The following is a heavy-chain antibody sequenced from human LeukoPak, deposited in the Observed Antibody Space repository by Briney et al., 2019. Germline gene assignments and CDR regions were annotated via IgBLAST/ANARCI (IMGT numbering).Heavy chain of an antibody. D-gene: IGHD1-26*01. CDR3: ARMWLIVGATRSRRWFDP. Sequence: ASVTVSCKASGYTFTGYYMHWVRQAPGQGLEWMGWINPNSGGTNYAQKFQGRVTMTRDTSISTAYMELSRLRSDDTAVYYCARMWLIVGATRSRRWFDPWGQGTLVTVSS. V-gene: IGHV1-2*02. CDR2: INPNSGGT. J-gene: IGHJ5*02. CDR1: GYTFTGYY.